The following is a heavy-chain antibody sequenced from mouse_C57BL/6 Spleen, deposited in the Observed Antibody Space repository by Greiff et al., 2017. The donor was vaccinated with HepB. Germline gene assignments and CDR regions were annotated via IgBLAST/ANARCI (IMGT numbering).Heavy chain of an antibody. CDR3: ARGFITTVPYYFDY. CDR2: IYPGDGDT. V-gene: IGHV1-82*01. D-gene: IGHD1-1*01. J-gene: IGHJ2*01. CDR1: GYAFSSSW. Sequence: VQLQQSGPELVKPGASVKISCKASGYAFSSSWMNWVKQRPGKGLEWIGRIYPGDGDTNYNGKFKGKATLTADKSSSTACMQLSSLTSEDSAVYFCARGFITTVPYYFDYWGQGTTLTVSS.